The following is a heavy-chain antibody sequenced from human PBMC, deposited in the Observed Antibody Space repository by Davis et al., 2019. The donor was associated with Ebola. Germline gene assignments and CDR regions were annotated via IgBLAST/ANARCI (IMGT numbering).Heavy chain of an antibody. CDR3: TRGVIGYGDSRGTGFDP. D-gene: IGHD1-1*01. V-gene: IGHV3-49*03. CDR1: GFTFGNYA. J-gene: IGHJ5*02. Sequence: GESLKISCTASGFTFGNYAMSWFRQAPGKGLEWVSFIRVRSYGGTTEYAASVKGRFTISRDDSKSIAYLQMNSLKTEDTAVYYCTRGVIGYGDSRGTGFDPWGQGTLVTVSS. CDR2: IRVRSYGGTT.